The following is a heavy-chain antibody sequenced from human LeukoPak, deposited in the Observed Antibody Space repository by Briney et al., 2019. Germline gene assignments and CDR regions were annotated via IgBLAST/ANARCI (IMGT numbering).Heavy chain of an antibody. D-gene: IGHD4-17*01. J-gene: IGHJ4*02. Sequence: PSEALSLTCAVSGGSISSGGYSWSWLPQPPGKGLEGIGYSYHSGSTYYTASFQSRVTISMDRSKNQFSMELSSVTAADTAVYYCAREGTYGYGDYYFDYWGQGTLVTVSS. CDR2: SYHSGST. V-gene: IGHV4-30-2*01. CDR1: GGSISSGGYS. CDR3: AREGTYGYGDYYFDY.